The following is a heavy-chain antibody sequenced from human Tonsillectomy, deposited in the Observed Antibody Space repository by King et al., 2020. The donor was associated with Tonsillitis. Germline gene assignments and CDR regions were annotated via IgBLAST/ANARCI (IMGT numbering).Heavy chain of an antibody. J-gene: IGHJ4*02. V-gene: IGHV3-23*04. CDR3: AKANDYGDFVWVYFDY. CDR2: ISGSGSST. D-gene: IGHD4-17*01. CDR1: GFPFISYA. Sequence: VQLVESGGGLVQPGGSLRLSCAASGFPFISYAMSWVRQAPGKGLEGVSPISGSGSSTYYADSVKGRFTISRDNSNNTLYLQMNSLRAEDTAVYYCAKANDYGDFVWVYFDYWGQGTLVTVSS.